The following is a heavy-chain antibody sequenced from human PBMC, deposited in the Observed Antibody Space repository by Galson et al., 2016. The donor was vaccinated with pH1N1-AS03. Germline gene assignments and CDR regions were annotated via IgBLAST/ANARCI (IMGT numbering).Heavy chain of an antibody. CDR3: ARAGIAASYFHSYYLDV. CDR1: GFTFSSYA. J-gene: IGHJ6*03. V-gene: IGHV3-7*04. D-gene: IGHD6-25*01. CDR2: IKEDGSEK. Sequence: SLRLSCAASGFTFSSYAMSWVRQSPGKGLEWVANIKEDGSEKYYVDSVKGRFTISRDNGKNSLYLQMNSLRAEDTAVYFYARAGIAASYFHSYYLDVWGKGAPVTVSS.